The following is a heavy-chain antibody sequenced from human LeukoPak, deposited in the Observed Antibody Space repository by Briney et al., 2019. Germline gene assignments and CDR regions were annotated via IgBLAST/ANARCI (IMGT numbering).Heavy chain of an antibody. D-gene: IGHD3-22*01. CDR3: ARDSYHYYDSSGYLDHFDY. CDR1: GFSFSTYN. J-gene: IGHJ4*02. V-gene: IGHV3-21*01. CDR2: ITTSSTYI. Sequence: GGSLRLSCAASGFSFSTYNMNWVRQAPGKGLEWVSSITTSSTYIYYADSVKGRFTISRDNAKNSLYLQMNSLRAEDTAVYYCARDSYHYYDSSGYLDHFDYWGQGTLVTVSS.